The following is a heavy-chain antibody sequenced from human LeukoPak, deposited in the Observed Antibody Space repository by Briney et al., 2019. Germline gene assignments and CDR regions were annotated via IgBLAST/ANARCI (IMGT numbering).Heavy chain of an antibody. J-gene: IGHJ4*02. CDR3: ARVDDRGHYYDSSGPRKLFDY. V-gene: IGHV1-2*02. Sequence: EASVKVSCKASGYTFTGYYMHWVRQAPGQGLEWMGWINPNSGGTNYAQKFQGRVTMTRDTPISTAYMQLSRLSSDDTAVYYCARVDDRGHYYDSSGPRKLFDYWGQGTLVTVSS. CDR1: GYTFTGYY. D-gene: IGHD3-22*01. CDR2: INPNSGGT.